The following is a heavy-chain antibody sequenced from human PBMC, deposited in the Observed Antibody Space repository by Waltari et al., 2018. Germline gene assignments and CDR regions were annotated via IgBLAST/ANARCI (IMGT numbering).Heavy chain of an antibody. D-gene: IGHD3-10*01. CDR3: ARWITMVRGQFDY. V-gene: IGHV3-48*03. CDR1: GFTFSSYE. J-gene: IGHJ4*02. CDR2: IGSMGSTI. Sequence: EVQLVESGGGLVQPGGSLRLSCAASGFTFSSYEMNWVRQAPGKGCECVSYIGSMGSTIYYEDSGKGRFTISRDNAKNSLYLQINSLRADDTAVYYCARWITMVRGQFDYWGPGTLVTVSS.